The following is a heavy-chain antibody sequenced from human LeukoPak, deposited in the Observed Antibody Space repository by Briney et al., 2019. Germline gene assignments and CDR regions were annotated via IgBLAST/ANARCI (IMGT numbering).Heavy chain of an antibody. V-gene: IGHV3-23*01. CDR3: AKGRTIFGVYYFDY. Sequence: QTGGSLRLSCAASGFTFSSYAMSWVRQAPGKGLEWVSAISGSGGSTYYADSVKGRFTISRDNSKNTLYLQMNSLRAEDTAVYYCAKGRTIFGVYYFDYWGQGTLVTVSS. CDR2: ISGSGGST. J-gene: IGHJ4*02. CDR1: GFTFSSYA. D-gene: IGHD3-3*01.